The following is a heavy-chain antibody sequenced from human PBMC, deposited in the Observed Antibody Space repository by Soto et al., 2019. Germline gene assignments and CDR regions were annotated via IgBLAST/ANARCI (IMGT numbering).Heavy chain of an antibody. J-gene: IGHJ6*02. D-gene: IGHD3-22*01. Sequence: GGFLRLCCAASGFTFSSYAMHWVRQAPGKGVEWVAVISYDGSNKYYADSVKGRFTISRDNSKNTLYLQMNSLRAEDTAEYYCAADTRGYYYLDFYYGMDVWGQGTTVTVSS. V-gene: IGHV3-30-3*01. CDR3: AADTRGYYYLDFYYGMDV. CDR1: GFTFSSYA. CDR2: ISYDGSNK.